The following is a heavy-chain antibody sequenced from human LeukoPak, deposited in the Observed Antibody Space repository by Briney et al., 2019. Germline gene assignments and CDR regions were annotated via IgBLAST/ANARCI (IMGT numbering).Heavy chain of an antibody. V-gene: IGHV4-34*01. CDR1: GGSFSGYY. Sequence: SETLSLTCAVYGGSFSGYYWSWIRQPPGKGLEWIGEINHSGSTNHNPSLKSRVTISVDTSKNQFSLKLSSVTAADTAVYYCAREQVTGGHDYWGQGTLVTVSS. D-gene: IGHD1-14*01. CDR3: AREQVTGGHDY. J-gene: IGHJ4*02. CDR2: INHSGST.